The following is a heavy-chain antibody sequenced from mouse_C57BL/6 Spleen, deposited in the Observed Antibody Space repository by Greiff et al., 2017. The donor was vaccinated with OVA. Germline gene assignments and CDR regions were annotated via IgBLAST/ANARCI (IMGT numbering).Heavy chain of an antibody. V-gene: IGHV1-53*01. CDR1: GYTFTSYW. CDR2: INPSNGGT. D-gene: IGHD2-1*01. J-gene: IGHJ2*01. Sequence: QVQLQQPGTELVKPGASVTLSCKASGYTFTSYWMHWVKQRPGQGLEWIGNINPSNGGTNYNEQFKRKATLTVDKSSSTAYMQLSSLTSEDAAVYYCARSIYYVFDYWGQGTTLTVSS. CDR3: ARSIYYVFDY.